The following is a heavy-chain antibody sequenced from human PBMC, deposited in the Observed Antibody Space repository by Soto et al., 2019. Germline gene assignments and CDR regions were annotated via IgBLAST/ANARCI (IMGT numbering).Heavy chain of an antibody. CDR2: IFYSGAA. Sequence: SETLSLTCTVSGGSISGSSYYWGWILQPPGKGLEWIGTIFYSGAAYYNPSLTSRVTISVDTSRNQFSMKLNSVTAADTAVFYCARGVPGADEGSYQFYSWGQGALVTVS. CDR3: ARGVPGADEGSYQFYS. CDR1: GGSISGSSYY. D-gene: IGHD2-2*01. J-gene: IGHJ4*02. V-gene: IGHV4-39*07.